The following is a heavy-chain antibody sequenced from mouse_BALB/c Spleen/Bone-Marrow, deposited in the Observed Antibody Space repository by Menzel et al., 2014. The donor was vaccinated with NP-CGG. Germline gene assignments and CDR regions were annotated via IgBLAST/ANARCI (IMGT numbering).Heavy chain of an antibody. CDR1: GFTFSNYG. J-gene: IGHJ2*01. D-gene: IGHD2-4*01. CDR2: ITSGGSYT. V-gene: IGHV5-6*01. CDR3: ARVYDHDLDY. Sequence: EVQVVESGGDLVKPGGSLKLSRAASGFTFSNYGMSWVRQTPDKRLEWVATITSGGSYTYYPDSVKGRFTISRDNAKNTLYLQLSSLRSEDTAMYYCARVYDHDLDYWGQGTTLTVSS.